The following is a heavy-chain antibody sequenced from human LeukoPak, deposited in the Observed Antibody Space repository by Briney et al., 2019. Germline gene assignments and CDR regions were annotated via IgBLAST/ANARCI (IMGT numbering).Heavy chain of an antibody. CDR2: ISGSGGST. J-gene: IGHJ4*02. Sequence: GGSLRLSCVSSGFSFSNYAMSWVRQAPGKGLEWVSSISGSGGSTHYADSVKGRFTISRDKTKNTLYLQMNSLRAEDTAVYYCAKSPYYDASGYYREYYFDYWGQGTLVTVSS. CDR1: GFSFSNYA. D-gene: IGHD3-22*01. V-gene: IGHV3-23*01. CDR3: AKSPYYDASGYYREYYFDY.